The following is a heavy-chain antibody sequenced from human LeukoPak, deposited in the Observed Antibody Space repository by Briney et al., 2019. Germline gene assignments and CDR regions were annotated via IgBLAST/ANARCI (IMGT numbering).Heavy chain of an antibody. V-gene: IGHV4-4*07. CDR3: ARLEREIQEVFDY. CDR1: GASITSYY. CDR2: IYGNGST. Sequence: SETLSLTCTVSGASITSYYRSWIRQSARRGLEWIGRIYGNGSTNYGPSLRSRVTTSMDTTTNKLFLKLTSVTAADTTVYYCARLEREIQEVFDYGGAGILVTVSS. J-gene: IGHJ4*02. D-gene: IGHD5-18*01.